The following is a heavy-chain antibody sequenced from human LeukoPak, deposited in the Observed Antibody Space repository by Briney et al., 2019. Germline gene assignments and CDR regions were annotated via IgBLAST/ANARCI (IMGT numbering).Heavy chain of an antibody. Sequence: QPGGSLRLSCAASRFTFSSYAMHWVRQAPGKGLEWVAVISYDGSNKYYADSVKGRFTISRDNSKNTLYLQMNSLRAEDTAVYYCARDSGIAVAGNFDYWGQGTLVTVSS. V-gene: IGHV3-30-3*01. CDR2: ISYDGSNK. D-gene: IGHD6-19*01. J-gene: IGHJ4*02. CDR1: RFTFSSYA. CDR3: ARDSGIAVAGNFDY.